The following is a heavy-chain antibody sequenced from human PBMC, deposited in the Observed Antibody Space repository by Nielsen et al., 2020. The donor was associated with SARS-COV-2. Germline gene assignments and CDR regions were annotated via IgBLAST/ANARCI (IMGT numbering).Heavy chain of an antibody. V-gene: IGHV3-30*04. D-gene: IGHD2-2*01. Sequence: GESLKISCAASGFTFTSHAMHWVRQAPGKGLEWLTIISADGTNDHYANSVKGRFTISRDNSKNTLYLHLNTLRPEDTAMYYCARETIVFTSSFVDNWGQGTLVTVSP. J-gene: IGHJ4*02. CDR2: ISADGTND. CDR3: ARETIVFTSSFVDN. CDR1: GFTFTSHA.